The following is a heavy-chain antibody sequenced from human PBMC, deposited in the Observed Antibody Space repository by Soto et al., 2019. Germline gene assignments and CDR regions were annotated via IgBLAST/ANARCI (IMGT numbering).Heavy chain of an antibody. V-gene: IGHV5-51*01. CDR1: GYTFSKYW. Sequence: GDSLKISCQASGYTFSKYWLAWVRQIPGKGLEYVGIVYPGDSDTRYSPSFQGHVTISVGTSTSTAYMQWNSLKASDSAMYYCARRLKDDSGSSPYYSACDVWGRGTTVTVS. CDR3: ARRLKDDSGSSPYYSACDV. CDR2: VYPGDSDT. D-gene: IGHD2-15*01. J-gene: IGHJ6*02.